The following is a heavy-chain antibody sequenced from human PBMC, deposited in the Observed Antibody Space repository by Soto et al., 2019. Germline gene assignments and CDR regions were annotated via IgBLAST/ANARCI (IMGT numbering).Heavy chain of an antibody. D-gene: IGHD3-10*01. CDR2: IYYSGST. Sequence: SETLSLTCTVSGGSISSGGYYWSWIPQHPGKGLEWIGYIYYSGSTYYNPSLKSRVTISVDTSKNQFSLKLSSVTAADTAVYYCARGYGGSGENDYWGQGTLVTVSS. CDR3: ARGYGGSGENDY. CDR1: GGSISSGGYY. J-gene: IGHJ4*02. V-gene: IGHV4-31*03.